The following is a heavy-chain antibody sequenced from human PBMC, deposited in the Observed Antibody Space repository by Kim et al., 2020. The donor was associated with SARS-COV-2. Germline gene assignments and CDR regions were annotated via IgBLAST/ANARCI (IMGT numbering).Heavy chain of an antibody. D-gene: IGHD3-10*01. CDR3: ARDRSGVQWFGESSWFDT. Sequence: GGSLRLSCAASGFTFSSYSMNWVRQAPGKGLEWVSSISSSSSYIYYADSVKGRFTISRDNAKNSLYLQMNSLRVEDTAVYYCARDRSGVQWFGESSWFDTWGQGALVTVSS. V-gene: IGHV3-21*01. CDR1: GFTFSSYS. J-gene: IGHJ5*02. CDR2: ISSSSSYI.